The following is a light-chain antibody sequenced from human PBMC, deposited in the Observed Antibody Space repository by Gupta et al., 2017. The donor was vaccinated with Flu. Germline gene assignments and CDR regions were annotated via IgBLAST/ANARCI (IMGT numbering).Light chain of an antibody. Sequence: SFLSASAGGGVTISRRGGKDINSHVAWYQQRPGKAPQLLIYAASTLQSRVPPRFSSSGSGAEFTLIISSLQPEDFVTYYCQQLDSYPRCTFGHGTEVDIK. CDR1: KDINSH. J-gene: IGKJ3*01. CDR2: AAS. V-gene: IGKV1-9*01. CDR3: QQLDSYPRCT.